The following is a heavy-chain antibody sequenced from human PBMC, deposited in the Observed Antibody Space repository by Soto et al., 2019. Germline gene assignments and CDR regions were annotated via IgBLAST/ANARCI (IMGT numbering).Heavy chain of an antibody. Sequence: QVRLQQWVAGRLKPSETLSLTCAVYGGSFSGYYCNWIRQAPGKGLEWVWEIDHSGSTKYNPSLKSRVTMSVATSKNQYSLNVSSVSAADTAVYYCARDLGLSSAGDPYCYYMDVWGKVTTVTVSS. D-gene: IGHD6-6*01. V-gene: IGHV4-34*01. CDR1: GGSFSGYY. CDR3: ARDLGLSSAGDPYCYYMDV. J-gene: IGHJ6*03. CDR2: IDHSGST.